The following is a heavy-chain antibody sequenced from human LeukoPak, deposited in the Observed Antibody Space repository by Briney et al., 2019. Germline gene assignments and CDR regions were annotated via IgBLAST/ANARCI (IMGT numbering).Heavy chain of an antibody. CDR1: GGSISSSSHY. D-gene: IGHD5-24*01. CDR2: IYYSGST. J-gene: IGHJ6*03. V-gene: IGHV4-39*07. CDR3: ARVAGYNSGYYYYYMDV. Sequence: SETLSLTCTVSGGSISSSSHYWGWIRQPPGKGLEWIGNIYYSGSTYYKSSPKSRVTISVDTSKNQFSLKLSSVSAADTAVYYCARVAGYNSGYYYYYMDVWGKGTTVTVSS.